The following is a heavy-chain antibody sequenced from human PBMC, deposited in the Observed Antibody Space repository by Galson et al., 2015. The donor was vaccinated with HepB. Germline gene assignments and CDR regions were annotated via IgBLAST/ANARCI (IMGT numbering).Heavy chain of an antibody. J-gene: IGHJ1*01. CDR3: GKGPGAAAGKGYIQQ. D-gene: IGHD6-13*01. CDR1: GFKFDDYA. CDR2: VSWNSGNI. V-gene: IGHV3-9*01. Sequence: SLRLSCAASGFKFDDYAMHWVRQAPGKGLEWVSGVSWNSGNIDHADSVKGRFTISRDNAKNSLYLQMNSLRTEDTALYHCGKGPGAAAGKGYIQQWGQGPLVIVSS.